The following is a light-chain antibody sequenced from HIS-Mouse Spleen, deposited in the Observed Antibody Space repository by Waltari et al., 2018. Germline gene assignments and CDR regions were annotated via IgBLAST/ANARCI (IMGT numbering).Light chain of an antibody. Sequence: QSALTQPPSVSGSPGQSVTISCTGTSSDVGSYNRVSWYQQPPGTAPKLMIYEVSTRPSGVPARFSGSKSGNTASLTISGLQAEDEADYYCSSYTSSSPYVVFGGGTKLTVL. CDR1: SSDVGSYNR. CDR3: SSYTSSSPYVV. J-gene: IGLJ2*01. CDR2: EVS. V-gene: IGLV2-18*02.